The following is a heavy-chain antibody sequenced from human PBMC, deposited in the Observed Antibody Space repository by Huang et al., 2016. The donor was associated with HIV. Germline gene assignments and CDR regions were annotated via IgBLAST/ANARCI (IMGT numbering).Heavy chain of an antibody. J-gene: IGHJ4*02. Sequence: EVQLVQSGAEVKKPGESLKISCKGSGYSFSSYWSGWGRQMPGKGLEWMGFLDPGDSDTRYSPSFQGQVTISADKSISTAYLQWSSLKASDTAMYYCARPRGSGYYSYFDYWGQGTLVTVSS. V-gene: IGHV5-51*01. D-gene: IGHD3-22*01. CDR1: GYSFSSYW. CDR2: LDPGDSDT. CDR3: ARPRGSGYYSYFDY.